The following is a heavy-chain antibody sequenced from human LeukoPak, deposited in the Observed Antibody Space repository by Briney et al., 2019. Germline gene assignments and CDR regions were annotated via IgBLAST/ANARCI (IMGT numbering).Heavy chain of an antibody. J-gene: IGHJ4*02. CDR2: MNPNSGNT. CDR3: ARKQRYYSDY. Sequence: ASVKVSCKASGGTFSSYAISWVRQAPGQGLEWMGWMNPNSGNTGYAQKFQGRVTMTRNTSISTAYMELSSLRSEDTAVYYCARKQRYYSDYWGQGTLGHRLL. V-gene: IGHV1-8*02. D-gene: IGHD5-18*01. CDR1: GGTFSSYA.